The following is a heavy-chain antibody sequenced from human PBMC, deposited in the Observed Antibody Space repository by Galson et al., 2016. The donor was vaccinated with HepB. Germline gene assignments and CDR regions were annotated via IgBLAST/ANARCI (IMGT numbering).Heavy chain of an antibody. CDR2: ISSGSISI. V-gene: IGHV3-21*01. Sequence: SLRLSCAASGFTFTGYSMNWVRQAPGKGLEWVSSISSGSISIYYAASVKGRFTVSRDNAKKSLYLQMNRLRPEDTAVYYCARDDDLFTNYEFDFWGQGTLVTVSS. CDR1: GFTFTGYS. J-gene: IGHJ4*02. CDR3: ARDDDLFTNYEFDF. D-gene: IGHD3-16*01.